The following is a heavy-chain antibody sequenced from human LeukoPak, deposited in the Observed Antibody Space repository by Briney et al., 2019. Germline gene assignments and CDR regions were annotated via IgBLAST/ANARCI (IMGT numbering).Heavy chain of an antibody. V-gene: IGHV1-46*01. CDR1: GYTFTSYY. Sequence: ASVKVSCKASGYTFTSYYMHWVRQAPGQGLEWMGIINPSGGSTSYAQKFQGRVTITRDTSASTAYMELSSLRSEDTAVYYCARDRITIFGVVIGSLGYWGQGTLVIVSS. J-gene: IGHJ4*02. CDR3: ARDRITIFGVVIGSLGY. CDR2: INPSGGST. D-gene: IGHD3-3*01.